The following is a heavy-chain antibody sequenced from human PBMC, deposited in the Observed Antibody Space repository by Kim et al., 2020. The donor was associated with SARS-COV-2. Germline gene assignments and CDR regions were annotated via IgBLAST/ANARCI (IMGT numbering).Heavy chain of an antibody. Sequence: IYYADSWKGRFTLSRDNARNSLYLQMNSLRVDDTAVYYCASFSTSAAASSGHWGQGTLVTVSS. CDR2: I. V-gene: IGHV3-21*06. CDR3: ASFSTSAAASSGH. D-gene: IGHD6-13*01. J-gene: IGHJ4*02.